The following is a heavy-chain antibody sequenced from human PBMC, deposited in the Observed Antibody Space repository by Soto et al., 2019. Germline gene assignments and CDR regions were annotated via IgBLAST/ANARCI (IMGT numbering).Heavy chain of an antibody. CDR1: GGSIRSSSYY. CDR2: IYYSGST. V-gene: IGHV4-39*01. J-gene: IGHJ6*02. Sequence: PSETLSLTCTVSGGSIRSSSYYWGWIRQPPGKGLEWIGSIYYSGSTYYNPSLKSRVTISVDTSKNQFSLKLSSVTAADTAVYYCARSSDYYYYGMDVWGQGTTVTVSS. D-gene: IGHD3-10*01. CDR3: ARSSDYYYYGMDV.